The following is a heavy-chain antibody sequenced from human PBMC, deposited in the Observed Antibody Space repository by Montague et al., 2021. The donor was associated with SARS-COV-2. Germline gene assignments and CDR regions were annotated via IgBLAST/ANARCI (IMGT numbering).Heavy chain of an antibody. D-gene: IGHD5-18*01. CDR3: ARREYSYGWGD. CDR2: VDYSGNT. V-gene: IGHV4-39*01. CDR1: GGPISGSSDY. J-gene: IGHJ4*02. Sequence: SETLPLTCTVTGGPISGSSDYWGWIRQSPGKGRDWIASVDYSGNTYYSPSLKSRLTISVDTSKNQFSLKLNSVTAADTALYYCARREYSYGWGDWGQGTLVTVSS.